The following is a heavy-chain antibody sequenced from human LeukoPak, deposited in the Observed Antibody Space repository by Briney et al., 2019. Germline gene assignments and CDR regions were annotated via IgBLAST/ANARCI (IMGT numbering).Heavy chain of an antibody. Sequence: ASVKVSCKASGYTFTGYYMHWVRQAPGQGLEWMGWINPNSGGTNYAQKFQGRVTMTRDTSISTAYMELSSLRSEDTAVYYCARDSGSYYDRSSYGMDVWGQGTTVTVSS. CDR1: GYTFTGYY. CDR3: ARDSGSYYDRSSYGMDV. J-gene: IGHJ6*02. D-gene: IGHD3-10*01. V-gene: IGHV1-2*02. CDR2: INPNSGGT.